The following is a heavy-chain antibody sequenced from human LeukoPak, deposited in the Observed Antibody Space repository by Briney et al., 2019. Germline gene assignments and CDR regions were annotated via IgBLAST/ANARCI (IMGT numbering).Heavy chain of an antibody. Sequence: SETLSLTCTVSGGSISSYYWSWIRQPPGEGLEWIGYIYYSGSTNYNPSLKSRVTISVDTSKNQFSLKLSSVTAADTAVYYCARDGPIGQYYYGMDVWGQGTTVTVSS. CDR3: ARDGPIGQYYYGMDV. J-gene: IGHJ6*02. CDR1: GGSISSYY. CDR2: IYYSGST. V-gene: IGHV4-59*01.